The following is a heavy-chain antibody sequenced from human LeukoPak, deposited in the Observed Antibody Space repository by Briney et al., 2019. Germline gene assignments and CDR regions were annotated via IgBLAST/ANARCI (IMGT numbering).Heavy chain of an antibody. CDR2: IWYDGSNK. CDR1: GFTFSSYG. CDR3: ARVSDQLLRIGMDV. D-gene: IGHD2-2*01. Sequence: GGSLRLSCAASGFTFSSYGMHWVRQAPGKGLEWVAVIWYDGSNKYYADSVKGQFTISRDNSKNTLYLQMNSLRAEDTAVYYCARVSDQLLRIGMDVWGQGTTVTVSS. J-gene: IGHJ6*02. V-gene: IGHV3-33*01.